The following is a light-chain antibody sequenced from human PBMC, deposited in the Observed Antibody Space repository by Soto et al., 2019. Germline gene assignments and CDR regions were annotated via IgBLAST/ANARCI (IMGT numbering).Light chain of an antibody. Sequence: QSALTQPPSASGSPGQSVAISCTGTSSDVGGYNYVSWYQLHPGKAPKLMIYEVNMRPSGVPDRFSGSKSGNTASLTVSGLRAEDEADYYCSSYAGGNNYVFGTGTKLTVL. CDR1: SSDVGGYNY. CDR3: SSYAGGNNYV. V-gene: IGLV2-8*01. J-gene: IGLJ1*01. CDR2: EVN.